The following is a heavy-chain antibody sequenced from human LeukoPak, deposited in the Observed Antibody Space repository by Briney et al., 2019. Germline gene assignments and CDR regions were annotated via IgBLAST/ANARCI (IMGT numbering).Heavy chain of an antibody. CDR3: ARRDRSGFQYFDY. Sequence: GESLKISCKGSGYRFISYWIAWVRHTPGKGLECMGIIYPGDSDTRYSPSFQGQVTISADESINTAYLQWSSLKASDTAVYYCARRDRSGFQYFDYWGQGTLVTVSS. CDR2: IYPGDSDT. D-gene: IGHD3-22*01. J-gene: IGHJ4*02. V-gene: IGHV5-51*01. CDR1: GYRFISYW.